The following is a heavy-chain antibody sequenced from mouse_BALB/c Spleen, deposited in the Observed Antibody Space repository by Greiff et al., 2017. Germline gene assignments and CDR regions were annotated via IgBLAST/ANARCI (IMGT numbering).Heavy chain of an antibody. CDR3: ARGNWDNAMDY. D-gene: IGHD4-1*02. Sequence: EVKLVESGGGLVKPGGSLKLSCAASGFTFSSYAMSWVRQTPENRLEWVASISSGGSTYYPDSVKGRFTISRDNARNILYLQMSSLRSEDTAMYYCARGNWDNAMDYWGQGTSVTVSS. V-gene: IGHV5-6-5*01. J-gene: IGHJ4*01. CDR1: GFTFSSYA. CDR2: ISSGGST.